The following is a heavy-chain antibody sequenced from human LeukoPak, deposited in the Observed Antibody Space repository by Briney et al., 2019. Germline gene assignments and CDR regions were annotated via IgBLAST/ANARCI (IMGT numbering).Heavy chain of an antibody. D-gene: IGHD6-13*01. J-gene: IGHJ4*02. CDR2: ISSSGSTI. CDR1: GFTFSSYS. V-gene: IGHV3-48*04. CDR3: ARTGIAAAGTIDY. Sequence: PGGSLRLSCAASGFTFSSYSMNWVRQAPGKGREWVSSISSSGSTIYYADSVKGRFTISRDNAKNPLYLQMNSLRAEDTAVYYCARTGIAAAGTIDYWGQGTLVTVSS.